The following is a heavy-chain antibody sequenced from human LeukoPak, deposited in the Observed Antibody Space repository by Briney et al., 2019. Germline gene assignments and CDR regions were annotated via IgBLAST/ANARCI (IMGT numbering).Heavy chain of an antibody. D-gene: IGHD3-10*01. V-gene: IGHV3-48*03. J-gene: IGHJ5*02. CDR3: AKGPAMVRGTFDP. CDR2: ISSSGSTI. Sequence: GGSLRLSCAASGFTFSSYEMNWVRQAPGKGLEWVSYISSSGSTIYYADSVKGRFTISRDYSKNTLYLQMNSLRTEETAVYYCAKGPAMVRGTFDPWGQGTLVTVSS. CDR1: GFTFSSYE.